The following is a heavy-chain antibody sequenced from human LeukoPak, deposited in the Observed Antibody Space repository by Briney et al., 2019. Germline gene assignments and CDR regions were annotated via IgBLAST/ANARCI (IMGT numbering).Heavy chain of an antibody. V-gene: IGHV4-4*09. CDR3: AGGGSSSHFIY. CDR1: GGSVSSYY. D-gene: IGHD6-6*01. CDR2: IYTSGST. Sequence: SETLSLTCTVSGGSVSSYYWSWIRQSPGKGLEWIGYIYTSGSTNYNPSLKSRVTISVDTSKNQFSLKLSSVTAADTAVYYCAGGGSSSHFIYWGQGTLVTVSS. J-gene: IGHJ4*02.